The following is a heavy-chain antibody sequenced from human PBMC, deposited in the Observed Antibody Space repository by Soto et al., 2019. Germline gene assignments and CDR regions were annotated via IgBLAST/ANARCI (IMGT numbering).Heavy chain of an antibody. J-gene: IGHJ4*02. Sequence: SETLSLTYTVFGGSISSYYWSWIRQPPGKGLEWIGYIYYSGSTNYNPALKSRVTILVDTSKNQFSLKLSSVTAADTAVYYCARGGDYYDSSGYPYDYWGQGTLVTVS. CDR2: IYYSGST. CDR1: GGSISSYY. CDR3: ARGGDYYDSSGYPYDY. D-gene: IGHD3-22*01. V-gene: IGHV4-59*01.